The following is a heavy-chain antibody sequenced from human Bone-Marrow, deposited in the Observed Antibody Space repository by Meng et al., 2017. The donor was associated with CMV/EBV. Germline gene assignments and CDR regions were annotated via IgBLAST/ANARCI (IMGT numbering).Heavy chain of an antibody. CDR2: IKQDGSEK. D-gene: IGHD2-2*01. V-gene: IGHV3-7*01. J-gene: IGHJ6*02. CDR3: ARLGYCSSTSCPLEGYYYYGMDV. Sequence: ESLKISCAASGFTFSSYWMSWVRQAPGKGLEWVANIKQDGSEKYYVDSVKGRFTISRDNAKNSLYLQMNSLRAEDTAVYYCARLGYCSSTSCPLEGYYYYGMDVWGQGTTVTVSS. CDR1: GFTFSSYW.